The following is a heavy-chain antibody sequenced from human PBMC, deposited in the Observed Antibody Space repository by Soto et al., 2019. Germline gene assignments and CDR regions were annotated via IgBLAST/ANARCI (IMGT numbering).Heavy chain of an antibody. Sequence: QLHLVQSGAVVKKPGASVTVSCSASGYPVTAYYMHWVRQAPGRGLEWMGGINPATGAAKYTQTFLGRVTLARGTSTRTGFMEPSGLASGDTAVFFWGGGGGVGVAGSAAFDMWGQGTLVTVSS. CDR2: INPATGAA. J-gene: IGHJ3*02. CDR3: GGGGGVGVAGSAAFDM. V-gene: IGHV1-2*02. CDR1: GYPVTAYY. D-gene: IGHD3-3*01.